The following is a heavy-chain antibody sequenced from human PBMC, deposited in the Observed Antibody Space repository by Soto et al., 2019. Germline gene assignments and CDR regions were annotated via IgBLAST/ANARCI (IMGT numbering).Heavy chain of an antibody. CDR1: GGSFSGHS. Sequence: SETLSLTCAVYGGSFSGHSWTWIRQSPGKGLEWIGDINHSGRVNYSPSLKSRVTISLDTSKNQFSPTLSAVTAADTAMYYCSTRAYDTNGYYRFDPWGQGTLVTVSS. CDR2: INHSGRV. V-gene: IGHV4-34*01. J-gene: IGHJ5*01. D-gene: IGHD3-22*01. CDR3: STRAYDTNGYYRFDP.